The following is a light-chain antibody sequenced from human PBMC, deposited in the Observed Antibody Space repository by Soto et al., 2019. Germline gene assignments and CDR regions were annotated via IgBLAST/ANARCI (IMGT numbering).Light chain of an antibody. CDR1: SNTVETYTL. Sequence: QSALTQPASVAGSPGQSITISCTGISNTVETYTLVSWYQQYPGEAPNLIIYEDTKRPSGVSDRFSGFKSGNTASLTISGLQRDDESDYYCSSYAAGSPSVLFGGGIKVTVL. CDR3: SSYAAGSPSVL. J-gene: IGLJ3*02. V-gene: IGLV2-23*01. CDR2: EDT.